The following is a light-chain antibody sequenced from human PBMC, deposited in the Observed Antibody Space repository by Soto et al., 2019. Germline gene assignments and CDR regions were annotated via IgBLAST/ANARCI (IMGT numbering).Light chain of an antibody. V-gene: IGLV2-14*01. CDR3: TAFSANRVYL. CDR1: SNDIGTYDY. Sequence: QSALTQPISVSGSPGQSITISCTGNSNDIGTYDYVCWYQQHPGKAPRLLIHGVHNRSPGISVRFSASKSGLTASLTISGLQAEDEADYYCTAFSANRVYLFGPGTKVNVL. J-gene: IGLJ1*01. CDR2: GVH.